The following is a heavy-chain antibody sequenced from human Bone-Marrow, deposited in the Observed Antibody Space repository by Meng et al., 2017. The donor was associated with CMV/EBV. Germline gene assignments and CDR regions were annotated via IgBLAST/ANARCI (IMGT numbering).Heavy chain of an antibody. CDR1: GGSISSSSYY. V-gene: IGHV4-39*07. Sequence: SETLSLTSTVSGGSISSSSYYWGWIRQPPGKGLEWIGSIYYSGSTYYNPSLKSRVTISVDTSKNQFSLKLSSVTAADTAVYYCARDAYCGGDCSYYGMDVWGQGTTVTVSS. J-gene: IGHJ6*02. D-gene: IGHD2-21*01. CDR2: IYYSGST. CDR3: ARDAYCGGDCSYYGMDV.